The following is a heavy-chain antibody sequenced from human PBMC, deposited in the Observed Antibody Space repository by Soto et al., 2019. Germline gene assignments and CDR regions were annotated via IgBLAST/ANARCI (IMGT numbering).Heavy chain of an antibody. CDR3: AREGGFDWFYP. J-gene: IGHJ5*02. CDR1: GFTFSDYE. Sequence: PGGSLRLSCAASGFTFSDYEMNWVRQAPGKGLEWVSYISLSGTTIHYADSVKGRFTISRDNAKNSVYLQMNSLRVEDTAIYYCAREGGFDWFYPWGQGTLVTVSS. V-gene: IGHV3-48*03. CDR2: ISLSGTTI.